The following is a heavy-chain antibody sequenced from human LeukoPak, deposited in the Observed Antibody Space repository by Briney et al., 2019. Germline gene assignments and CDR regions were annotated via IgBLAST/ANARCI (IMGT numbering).Heavy chain of an antibody. D-gene: IGHD3-22*01. Sequence: GGSLRLSCAASGFTFSRYSMNWVRQAPGKGLEWVSSISIGNTYIYYADLVKGRFTISRDNAKNSLYLQLNSLRAEDTAVYYCAGSDTIGYLPREWDYWYFDRWGRGTLVTVSS. V-gene: IGHV3-21*03. CDR3: AGSDTIGYLPREWDYWYFDR. J-gene: IGHJ2*01. CDR1: GFTFSRYS. CDR2: ISIGNTYI.